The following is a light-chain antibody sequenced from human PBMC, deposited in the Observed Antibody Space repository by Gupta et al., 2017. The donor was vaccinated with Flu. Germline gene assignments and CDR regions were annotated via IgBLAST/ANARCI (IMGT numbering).Light chain of an antibody. CDR3: QKDNSAPNT. CDR1: QGISNH. V-gene: IGKV1-27*01. CDR2: AAS. J-gene: IGKJ2*01. Sequence: PSSLSASVGDRVTITCRASQGISNHLASYQQKPGEVPRLLIYAASTLQSGAPSRFSGSGSGTDFTLTISSLQPEDVATYYCQKDNSAPNTFGQGTKLEI.